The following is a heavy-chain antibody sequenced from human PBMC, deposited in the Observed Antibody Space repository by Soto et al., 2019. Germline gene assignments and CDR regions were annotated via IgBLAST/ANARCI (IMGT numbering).Heavy chain of an antibody. CDR3: ARHIGDPMVRGVIPSYYFDY. Sequence: PSETLSLTCAVSGGSISSGGYSWSWIRQPPGKGLEWIGYIYHSGSTYYNPSLKSRVTISVDRSKNQFSLKLSSVTAADTAVYYCARHIGDPMVRGVIPSYYFDYWGQGTLVTVSS. V-gene: IGHV4-30-2*01. D-gene: IGHD3-10*01. CDR2: IYHSGST. J-gene: IGHJ4*02. CDR1: GGSISSGGYS.